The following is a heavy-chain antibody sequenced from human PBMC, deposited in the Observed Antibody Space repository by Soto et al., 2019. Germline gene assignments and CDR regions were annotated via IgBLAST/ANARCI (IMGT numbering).Heavy chain of an antibody. V-gene: IGHV1-3*01. D-gene: IGHD2-2*01. CDR2: INAGNGNT. CDR3: ARGNVVVVPPTVGAFGLDY. CDR1: GFTFTTYA. J-gene: IGHJ4*02. Sequence: ASVKVSCKASGFTFTTYAIHWLHQAPGQRPEWMGWINAGNGNTKYLDRFQGRVTITRDTSANIAYMELSSLRSEDTAVYYCARGNVVVVPPTVGAFGLDYWGQGXLVTVSS.